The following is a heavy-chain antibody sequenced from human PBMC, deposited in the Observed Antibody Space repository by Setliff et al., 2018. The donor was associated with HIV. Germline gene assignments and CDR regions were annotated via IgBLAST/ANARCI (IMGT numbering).Heavy chain of an antibody. V-gene: IGHV1-69*10. J-gene: IGHJ6*03. CDR3: AACGASAYYYYYMDV. CDR1: GGTFSTYA. D-gene: IGHD4-17*01. Sequence: SVKVSCKASGGTFSTYAITWVRQAPGQGLQWVGEIIPFLNLTHYAQQFQGTVTITADKSTDTAYMEMTSLRFEDTAVYYCAACGASAYYYYYMDVWGAGTTVTV. CDR2: IIPFLNLT.